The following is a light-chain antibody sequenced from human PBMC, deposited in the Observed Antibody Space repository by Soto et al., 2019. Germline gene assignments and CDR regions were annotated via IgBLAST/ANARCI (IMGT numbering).Light chain of an antibody. CDR3: QQYNSYGYT. CDR1: QRVGGW. J-gene: IGKJ2*01. Sequence: DIQMTQSPSTLSAFLGDRVTITCRASQRVGGWLAWYQQKVGKAPKLLIYKASSLESGVPSRFSGSGSGTEFTLTISSLQPDDSATYYCQQYNSYGYTFGQGTKLEIK. CDR2: KAS. V-gene: IGKV1-5*03.